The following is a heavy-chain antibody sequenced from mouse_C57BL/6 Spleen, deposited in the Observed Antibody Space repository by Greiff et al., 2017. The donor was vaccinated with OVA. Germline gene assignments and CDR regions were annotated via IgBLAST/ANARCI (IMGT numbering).Heavy chain of an antibody. V-gene: IGHV1-81*01. J-gene: IGHJ1*01. CDR2: IYPRSGNT. CDR3: ARSGYDGSRGDCYFDV. CDR1: GYTFTSYG. Sequence: VQLQQSGAELARPGASVKLSCKASGYTFTSYGISWVKQRTGQGLEWIGEIYPRSGNTYYNEKFKGKATLTADKSSSTVYMELRGKTTEDSGVYSCARSGYDGSRGDCYFDVWGAGTKVTDSS. D-gene: IGHD1-1*01.